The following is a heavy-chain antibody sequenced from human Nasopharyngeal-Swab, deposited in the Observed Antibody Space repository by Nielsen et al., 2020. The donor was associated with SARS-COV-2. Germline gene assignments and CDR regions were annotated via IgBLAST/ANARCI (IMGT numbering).Heavy chain of an antibody. CDR1: GFTFSSYA. CDR3: AKVGNDYGDYWFDP. CDR2: LSGSCGNT. V-gene: IGHV3-23*01. Sequence: GESLKLSCAASGFTFSSYAMSWVRQAPGKGLECVSALSGSCGNTYYADAVKGRFTISRDNSKNTLYLQMNSLRAEDTAVYYCAKVGNDYGDYWFDPWGKGTLVTVSS. J-gene: IGHJ5*02. D-gene: IGHD4-17*01.